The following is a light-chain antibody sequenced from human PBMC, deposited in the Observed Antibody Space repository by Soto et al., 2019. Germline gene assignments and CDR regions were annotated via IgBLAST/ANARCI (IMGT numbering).Light chain of an antibody. CDR3: TSYTSSTTWV. J-gene: IGLJ3*02. V-gene: IGLV2-14*01. Sequence: QSVLTQPASVSGSPGQSITISCTGTSSDVGRYNYVSCYQQHPGKAPKLMIYEVSNRPSGVSNRFSASKSGNTASLTISGLQAEDEADYYCTSYTSSTTWVFGGGTQLTVL. CDR1: SSDVGRYNY. CDR2: EVS.